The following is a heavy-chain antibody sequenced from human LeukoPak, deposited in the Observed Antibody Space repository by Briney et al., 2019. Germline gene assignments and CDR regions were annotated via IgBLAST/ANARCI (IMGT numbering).Heavy chain of an antibody. CDR2: ISYDGNNK. Sequence: PGRSLRLSCAASGFTFSSYGMHWVRQAPGKGLEWVAVISYDGNNKHYADSVKGRFTISRDNSKNTLYLQMNSLRAEDTAVYYCAKDHLPIERYYGMDVWGQGTTVTVSS. V-gene: IGHV3-30*18. CDR3: AKDHLPIERYYGMDV. J-gene: IGHJ6*02. CDR1: GFTFSSYG.